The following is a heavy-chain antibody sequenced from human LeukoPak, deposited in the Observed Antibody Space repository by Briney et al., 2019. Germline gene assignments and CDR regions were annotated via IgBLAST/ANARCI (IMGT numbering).Heavy chain of an antibody. J-gene: IGHJ5*02. CDR3: AKAGCTNIACRANVYNWFDP. V-gene: IGHV3-7*03. CDR2: IKQDGSEK. D-gene: IGHD2-8*01. CDR1: GFTFSSYW. Sequence: GGSLRLSCAASGFTFSSYWMSWVRQAPGKGLEWVANIKQDGSEKYYVDSVKGRFTISRDNSKNTLHLQMSSLRAEDTAVYYCAKAGCTNIACRANVYNWFDPWGQGTLVTVSS.